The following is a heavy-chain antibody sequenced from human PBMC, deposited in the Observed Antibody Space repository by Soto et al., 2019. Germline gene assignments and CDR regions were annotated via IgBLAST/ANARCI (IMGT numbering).Heavy chain of an antibody. Sequence: PGGSLRLSCAVSGFTFSNYGMTWVRQAPGKGLEWVSTITTEERTYYADYIKGRFTTSRDNTKNSMYLQLNSIRAEDTAVYHCASVETTMIVVALRSWGQGTLVTVSS. J-gene: IGHJ4*02. V-gene: IGHV3-23*01. D-gene: IGHD3-22*01. CDR3: ASVETTMIVVALRS. CDR1: GFTFSNYG. CDR2: ITTEERT.